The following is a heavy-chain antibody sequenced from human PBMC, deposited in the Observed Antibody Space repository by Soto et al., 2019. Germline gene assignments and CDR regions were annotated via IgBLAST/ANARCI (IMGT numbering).Heavy chain of an antibody. V-gene: IGHV2-5*02. D-gene: IGHD6-19*01. CDR3: AHGSGWLSDY. CDR2: IYWDGDE. Sequence: QITLKESGPTLVKPTQTLTLTCTFSGFSLSTSEVGVSWIRQPPGKGLEWLVLIYWDGDEEYSPNLRSRLTITKDTSKNQVVLIMTNVDPGDTATYYCAHGSGWLSDYWGQGTRVTVSS. CDR1: GFSLSTSEVG. J-gene: IGHJ4*02.